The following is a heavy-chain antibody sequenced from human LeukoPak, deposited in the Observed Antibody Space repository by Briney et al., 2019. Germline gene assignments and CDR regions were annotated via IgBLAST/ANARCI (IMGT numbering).Heavy chain of an antibody. J-gene: IGHJ4*02. V-gene: IGHV4-39*07. CDR1: GGSISSSSYY. D-gene: IGHD4-17*01. CDR2: IYYSGST. CDR3: AREGGDFN. Sequence: SVTLSLTCIVSGGSISSSSYYWGWIRQPPGKGLEWIGSIYYSGSTYYNPSLKSRVTISVGTSKNQFSLKLSSVTAADTAVYYCAREGGDFNWGQGTLVTVSS.